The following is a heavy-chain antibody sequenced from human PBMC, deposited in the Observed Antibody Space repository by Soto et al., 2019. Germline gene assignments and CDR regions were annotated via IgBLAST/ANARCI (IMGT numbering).Heavy chain of an antibody. J-gene: IGHJ4*02. CDR3: ARGWRSLEGPFDY. V-gene: IGHV3-48*01. CDR1: GFTFSSYS. D-gene: IGHD3-3*01. Sequence: GGSLRLSCAASGFTFSSYSMNWVRQAPGKGLEWVSYISSSSSTIYYADSVKGRFTISRDNAKNSLYLQMNSLRAEDTAVYYCARGWRSLEGPFDYWGQGTLVTVSS. CDR2: ISSSSSTI.